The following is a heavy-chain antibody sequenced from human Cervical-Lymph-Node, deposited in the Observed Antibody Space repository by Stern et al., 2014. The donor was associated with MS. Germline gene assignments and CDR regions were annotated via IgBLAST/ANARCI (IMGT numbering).Heavy chain of an antibody. CDR2: IYYSGST. J-gene: IGHJ4*02. D-gene: IGHD6-19*01. CDR1: GGSISSYY. Sequence: VQLEESGPGLVKPSETLSLTCTVSGGSISSYYWSWIRQPPGKGLEWIGYIYYSGSTNYNPSLKSRVTISVDTSKNQFSLKLSSVTAADTAVYYCARTTSGWYDYWGQGTLVTVSS. CDR3: ARTTSGWYDY. V-gene: IGHV4-59*01.